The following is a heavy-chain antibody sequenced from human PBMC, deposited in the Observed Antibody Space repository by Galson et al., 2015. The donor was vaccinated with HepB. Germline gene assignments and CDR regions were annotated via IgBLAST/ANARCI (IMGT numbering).Heavy chain of an antibody. V-gene: IGHV4-59*01. CDR1: GGSIISYY. CDR2: IYFNGIT. J-gene: IGHJ4*02. D-gene: IGHD3-10*01. Sequence: LSLTCTVSGGSIISYYWSWVRQPPGKGLEWIGYIYFNGITNYNPSLKSRVTMSADTSKNQFSLKMSSVTTADTAVYYCARGSMIRGEPFDYWGQGTLVTVSS. CDR3: ARGSMIRGEPFDY.